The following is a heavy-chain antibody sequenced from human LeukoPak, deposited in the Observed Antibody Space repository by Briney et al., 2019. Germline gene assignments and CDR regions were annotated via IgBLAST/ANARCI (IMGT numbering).Heavy chain of an antibody. J-gene: IGHJ3*01. V-gene: IGHV1-18*01. CDR2: IGPYNDNT. D-gene: IGHD3-9*01. CDR3: ARQGYTNNLGGYFGDKDDGFDL. Sequence: ASVKVSCKASGYTFTNYGISWVRQAPGQGLEWMGWIGPYNDNTNYAQKLQGRVTMTTETSTSTAYMELSRLRFEDTAVYYCARQGYTNNLGGYFGDKDDGFDLWGQGTMVTVSS. CDR1: GYTFTNYG.